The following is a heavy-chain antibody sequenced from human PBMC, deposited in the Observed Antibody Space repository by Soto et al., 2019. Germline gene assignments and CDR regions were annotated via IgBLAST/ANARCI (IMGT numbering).Heavy chain of an antibody. CDR3: ARDGREASGMDV. CDR2: IYYRGST. V-gene: IGHV4-59*11. J-gene: IGHJ6*02. CDR1: GGSISSHD. D-gene: IGHD1-26*01. Sequence: SETLSLTCTVSGGSISSHDLIWVRQAPWKGLEWIGHIYYRGSTNYPPSLRSRRNISVDTTKNPFCLKMHSVTTADAAVYYCARDGREASGMDVWGQETKVTVS.